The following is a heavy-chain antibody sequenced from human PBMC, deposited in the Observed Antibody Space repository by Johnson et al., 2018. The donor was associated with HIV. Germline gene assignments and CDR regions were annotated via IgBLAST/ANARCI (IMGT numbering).Heavy chain of an antibody. V-gene: IGHV3-74*01. CDR3: VRDRAYYGSGSLAFDI. Sequence: VQLVESGGGLVQPGGSLRLSCAASGFTFSSYWMHWVRQAPGKGLVWVSRINSDGSSTSYADSVKGRFTISRDSAKNSRYLQMNSLRVEDTALYYCVRDRAYYGSGSLAFDIWGQGTMVTVSS. CDR2: INSDGSST. D-gene: IGHD3-10*01. CDR1: GFTFSSYW. J-gene: IGHJ3*02.